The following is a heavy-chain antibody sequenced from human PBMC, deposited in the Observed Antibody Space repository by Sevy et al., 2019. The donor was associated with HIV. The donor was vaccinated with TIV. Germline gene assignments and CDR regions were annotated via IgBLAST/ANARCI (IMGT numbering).Heavy chain of an antibody. CDR3: XXXXXXEGGDH. CDR1: GFSYSSYG. V-gene: IGHV3-30*02. J-gene: IGHJ4*02. D-gene: IGHD3-16*01. CDR2: IQYDGSNK. Sequence: GGSLRLSCAASGFSYSSYGMHWVRQAPGKGLEWVAYIQYDGSNKDYADSVKGRFTISRDNSKNPLDLQMNSLRVEDXXXXXXXXXXXXEGGDHWGQGTLVTVSS.